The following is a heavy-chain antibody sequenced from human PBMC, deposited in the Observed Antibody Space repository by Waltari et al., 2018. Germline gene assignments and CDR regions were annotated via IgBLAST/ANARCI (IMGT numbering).Heavy chain of an antibody. Sequence: EVQLVQSGAEVKKPGATVKISCKASGYTFTDYYMHWVQQAPGKGLEWMGRVDPEDGETIYAEKFQGRVTITADTSTDTAYMELSSLRSEDTAVYYCATGLTFWSGYISDEVHDAFDIWGQGTTVTVSS. CDR2: VDPEDGET. CDR3: ATGLTFWSGYISDEVHDAFDI. D-gene: IGHD3-3*01. V-gene: IGHV1-69-2*01. J-gene: IGHJ3*02. CDR1: GYTFTDYY.